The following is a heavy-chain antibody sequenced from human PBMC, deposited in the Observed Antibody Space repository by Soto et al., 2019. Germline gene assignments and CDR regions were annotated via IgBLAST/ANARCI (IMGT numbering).Heavy chain of an antibody. D-gene: IGHD3-16*01. J-gene: IGHJ3*02. Sequence: GGSLRLSCAASGFTFSSYAMSWVRQAPGKGLEWVSAISGSGGSTYYADSVKGRFTISRDNSKNTLYLQMNSLRAEDTAVYYCATDMITFGGLDDPDAFDIWGQGTMVTVSS. CDR3: ATDMITFGGLDDPDAFDI. CDR2: ISGSGGST. CDR1: GFTFSSYA. V-gene: IGHV3-23*01.